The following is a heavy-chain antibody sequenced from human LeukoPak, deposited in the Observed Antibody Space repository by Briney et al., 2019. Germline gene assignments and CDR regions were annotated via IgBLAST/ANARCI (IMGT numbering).Heavy chain of an antibody. CDR1: GGSISSYY. D-gene: IGHD3-10*01. CDR2: FHTSGST. J-gene: IGHJ6*03. Sequence: RASETLSLTCTVSGGSISSYYWSWIRQPAGKGLEWIGRFHTSGSTNYNPSLRSRVTMSVDTSENQFSLKLSSVTAADTAVYYCARDGYYYGSRSLRMDVWGKGTTVTISS. CDR3: ARDGYYYGSRSLRMDV. V-gene: IGHV4-4*07.